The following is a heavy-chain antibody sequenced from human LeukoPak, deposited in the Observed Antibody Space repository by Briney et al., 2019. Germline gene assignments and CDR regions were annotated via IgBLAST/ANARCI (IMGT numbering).Heavy chain of an antibody. CDR1: GGSFSGYY. V-gene: IGHV4-34*01. CDR3: ARESVSYSSSWYFDY. D-gene: IGHD6-13*01. J-gene: IGHJ4*02. CDR2: INHSGST. Sequence: SETLSLTCAVYGGSFSGYYWSWIRQPPGKGLEWIGEINHSGSTNYNPSLKSRVTISVDTSKNQFSLKLSSVTAADTAAYYCARESVSYSSSWYFDYWGQGTLVTVSS.